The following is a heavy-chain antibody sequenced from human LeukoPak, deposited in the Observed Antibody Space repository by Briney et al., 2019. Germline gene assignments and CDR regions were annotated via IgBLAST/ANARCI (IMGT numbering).Heavy chain of an antibody. CDR2: IIPIFGTA. CDR1: GGTFSSYA. D-gene: IGHD3-10*01. Sequence: SVRVSCKASGGTFSSYAISWVRQAPGQGLEWMGGIIPIFGTANYAQKFQGRVTITTDESTSTAYMELSSLRSEDTAVYYCARDTTYTYYYGSGSYSENWFDPWGQGTLVTVSS. CDR3: ARDTTYTYYYGSGSYSENWFDP. V-gene: IGHV1-69*05. J-gene: IGHJ5*02.